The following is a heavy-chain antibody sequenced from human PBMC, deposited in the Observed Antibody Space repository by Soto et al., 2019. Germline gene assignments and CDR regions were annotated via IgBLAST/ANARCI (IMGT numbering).Heavy chain of an antibody. CDR3: ARRDFGPMTGDHYFDS. J-gene: IGHJ4*02. Sequence: SETLSLTCTVSGGSINSNYWSWIRQPPGKGLEWLGYIYDSGSAKYNPSLKSRVSISVDMSKNQFFLNMRSVTAADTAVYFCARRDFGPMTGDHYFDSWGQGTLVTVSS. CDR2: IYDSGSA. V-gene: IGHV4-59*01. D-gene: IGHD3-9*01. CDR1: GGSINSNY.